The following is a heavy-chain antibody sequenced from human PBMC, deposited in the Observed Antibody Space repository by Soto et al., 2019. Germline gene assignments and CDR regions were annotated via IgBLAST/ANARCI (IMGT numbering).Heavy chain of an antibody. V-gene: IGHV1-69*04. CDR3: AREVVEDGDYDYYYYYMDV. D-gene: IGHD4-17*01. CDR1: GGTFSSYT. CDR2: IIPILGIA. J-gene: IGHJ6*03. Sequence: ASVKVSCKASGGTFSSYTISWVRQAPGQGLEWMGRIIPILGIANYAQKFQGRVTITADKSTSTAYMELSSLRSEDTAVYYCAREVVEDGDYDYYYYYMDVWGKGTTVTVSS.